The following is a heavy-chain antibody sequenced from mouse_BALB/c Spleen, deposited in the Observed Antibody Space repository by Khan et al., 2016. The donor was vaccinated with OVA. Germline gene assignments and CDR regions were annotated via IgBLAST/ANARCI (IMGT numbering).Heavy chain of an antibody. CDR1: GYSITSDYA. D-gene: IGHD1-1*01. Sequence: EVQLQESGPGLVKPSQSLSLTCTVTGYSITSDYAWNWNRQFPGNKLEWMAYLTYSGSTGYNPSLKSRISITRDQSKNQFFLQLNSVTTEDTTTNYVAIDYGSSYLFFDYWGQGTTLTVSS. V-gene: IGHV3-2*02. CDR3: AIDYGSSYLFFDY. J-gene: IGHJ2*01. CDR2: LTYSGST.